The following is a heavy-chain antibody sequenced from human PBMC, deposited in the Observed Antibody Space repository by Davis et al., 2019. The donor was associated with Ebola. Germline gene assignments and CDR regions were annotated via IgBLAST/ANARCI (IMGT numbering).Heavy chain of an antibody. J-gene: IGHJ6*02. CDR3: ARGGGFGGYGMDI. Sequence: MPSETLSLTCAVYGGSFSGYYWTWIRQPPGKGLEWIGEINYSGSTNYNPSLKSRVTISVDTSKNQLSLKLSSVTAADTAVYYCARGGGFGGYGMDIWGQGTTVTVSS. CDR1: GGSFSGYY. D-gene: IGHD3-10*01. V-gene: IGHV4-34*01. CDR2: INYSGST.